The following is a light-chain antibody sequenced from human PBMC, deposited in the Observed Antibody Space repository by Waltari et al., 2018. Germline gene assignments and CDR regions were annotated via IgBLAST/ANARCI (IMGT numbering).Light chain of an antibody. CDR2: GAS. CDR3: QQYATSPIT. V-gene: IGKV3-20*01. Sequence: EIVLTQSPGTLSWSPGERATLSCRASQSVSRNYLAWYQQKPGQAPRLLIYGASSRATGIPDRFSGSGSGTDFTLTISRLEPEDFAVYYCQQYATSPITFGQGTRLEIK. CDR1: QSVSRNY. J-gene: IGKJ5*01.